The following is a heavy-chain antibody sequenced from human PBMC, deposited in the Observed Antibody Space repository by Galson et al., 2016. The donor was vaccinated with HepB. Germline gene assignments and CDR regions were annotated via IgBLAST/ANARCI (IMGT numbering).Heavy chain of an antibody. Sequence: PALVKPTQTLTLTCTLSGFSLTTYGVGVGWIRQPPGKALEWLALIFWDDDKRYSPTLKSRLTISKDTSKNPVVLMMTTMDPVDTATYYCTHRRPGPGHHFDYWGQGNLVTVSS. CDR1: GFSLTTYGVG. CDR2: IFWDDDK. J-gene: IGHJ4*02. D-gene: IGHD2-8*02. V-gene: IGHV2-5*02. CDR3: THRRPGPGHHFDY.